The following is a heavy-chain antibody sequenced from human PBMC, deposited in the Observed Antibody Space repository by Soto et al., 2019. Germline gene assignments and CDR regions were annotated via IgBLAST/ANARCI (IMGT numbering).Heavy chain of an antibody. V-gene: IGHV3-23*01. CDR1: GFTFSNYA. Sequence: GGSLRLSCAASGFTFSNYAMNWVRQAPGKGLEWVSGVSGSGSSTYYADSGKGRFIISRDNSKNTLYLQMNSLRAEDTAVYYCAKDTSRNQNGPYYYYYYRDVWGKGTPVTVSS. J-gene: IGHJ6*03. CDR2: VSGSGSST. D-gene: IGHD2-8*01. CDR3: AKDTSRNQNGPYYYYYYRDV.